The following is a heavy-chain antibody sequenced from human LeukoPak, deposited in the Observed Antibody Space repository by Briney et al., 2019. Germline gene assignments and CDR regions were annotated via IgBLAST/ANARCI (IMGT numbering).Heavy chain of an antibody. J-gene: IGHJ3*02. Sequence: GGSLRLSCAASGFTFSSYWTHWVRQAPGKGLVWVSRINSDGSSTSYADSVKGRFTISRDNAKNTLYLQMNSLRAEDTAVYYCASDLAAEHAFDIWGQGTMVTVSS. V-gene: IGHV3-74*01. D-gene: IGHD6-13*01. CDR3: ASDLAAEHAFDI. CDR1: GFTFSSYW. CDR2: INSDGSST.